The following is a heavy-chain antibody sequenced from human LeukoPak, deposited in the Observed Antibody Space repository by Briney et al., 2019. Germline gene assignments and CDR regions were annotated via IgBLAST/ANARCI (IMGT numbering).Heavy chain of an antibody. D-gene: IGHD2-15*01. J-gene: IGHJ4*02. CDR2: IIPIFGTA. V-gene: IGHV1-69*13. CDR3: AGGDCSGGSCYYHFDY. Sequence: ASVKVSCKASGGTFSSYAISWVRQAPGQGLEWMGGIIPIFGTANYAQKFQGRVTITADESTSTAYMELSSLRSEDTAVYYCAGGDCSGGSCYYHFDYWGQGTLVTVSS. CDR1: GGTFSSYA.